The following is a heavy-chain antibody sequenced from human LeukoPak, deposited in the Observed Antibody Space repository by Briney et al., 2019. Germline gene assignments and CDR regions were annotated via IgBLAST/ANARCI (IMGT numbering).Heavy chain of an antibody. V-gene: IGHV1-18*01. CDR2: ISAYNGDT. J-gene: IGHJ5*02. D-gene: IGHD3-3*01. CDR3: ARVKIFGVAISNWFDP. CDR1: GYTFTSYT. Sequence: ASVKVSCKASGYTFTSYTTMWVRQAPGQGLEWMGWISAYNGDTYYAQNFQGRATMTTDTSTSTAYMELRSLRSDDTAVYYCARVKIFGVAISNWFDPWGQGTLVTVSS.